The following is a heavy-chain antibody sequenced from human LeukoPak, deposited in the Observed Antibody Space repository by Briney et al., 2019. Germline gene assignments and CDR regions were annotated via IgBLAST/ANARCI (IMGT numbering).Heavy chain of an antibody. Sequence: PSETLSLTCTVSGGSISNYYWSWIRQPPGKGLEWIGSIYYSGSTYYNPSLKSRVTISVDTSKNQFSLKLSSVTAADTAVYYCAKTKLIGVALFDYWGQGTLVTVSS. J-gene: IGHJ4*02. V-gene: IGHV4-59*05. D-gene: IGHD6-19*01. CDR3: AKTKLIGVALFDY. CDR2: IYYSGST. CDR1: GGSISNYY.